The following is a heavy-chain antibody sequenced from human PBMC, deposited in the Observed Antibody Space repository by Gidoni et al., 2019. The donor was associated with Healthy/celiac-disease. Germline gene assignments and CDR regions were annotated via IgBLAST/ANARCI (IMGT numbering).Heavy chain of an antibody. J-gene: IGHJ4*02. V-gene: IGHV3-21*01. CDR2: ISSSSSYI. CDR3: ARGGGAAYFDY. CDR1: GFTFSSYS. D-gene: IGHD3-16*01. Sequence: EVQLVESGGGLVKPGGSLRLSCAASGFTFSSYSMNWGRQAPGKGLEWGSSISSSSSYIYYADSVKGRCTISRDNAKNSLYLQMNSLRAEDTAVNYCARGGGAAYFDYWGQGTLVTVSS.